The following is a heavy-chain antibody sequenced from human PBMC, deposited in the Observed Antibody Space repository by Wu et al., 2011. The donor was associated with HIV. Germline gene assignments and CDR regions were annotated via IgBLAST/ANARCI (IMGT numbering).Heavy chain of an antibody. CDR1: GYTFTGYY. CDR3: ARAASEVPAATADYYYYYMDV. CDR2: INPNSGDT. J-gene: IGHJ6*03. V-gene: IGHV1-2*02. Sequence: GVKKPGASVKVSCRASGYTFTGYYMHWVRQAPGQGLEWMGWINPNSGDTNYAQKFQGRVTMTRDTSISTAYMELSRLRSDDTAVYYCARAASEVPAATADYYYYYMDVWGKGTTVTVSS. D-gene: IGHD2-2*01.